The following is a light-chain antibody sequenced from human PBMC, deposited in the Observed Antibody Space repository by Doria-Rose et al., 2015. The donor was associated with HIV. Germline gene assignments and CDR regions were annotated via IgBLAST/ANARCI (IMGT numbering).Light chain of an antibody. J-gene: IGKJ1*01. CDR3: HQYGTSWT. V-gene: IGKV3-20*01. CDR2: DGS. Sequence: EIVMTQSPGTLSLSPGERATLSCRASQSFSRTYLAWCQQKPGQAPSLLIYDGSTRATGIPDRFSASGSGTDFTLTINRLEPEDFALYYCHQYGTSWTFGQGTKVEI. CDR1: QSFSRTY.